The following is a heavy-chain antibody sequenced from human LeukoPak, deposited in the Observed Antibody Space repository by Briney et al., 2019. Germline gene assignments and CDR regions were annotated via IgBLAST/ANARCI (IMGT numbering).Heavy chain of an antibody. Sequence: SQTLSLTCAISGDSDSSNSAAWNWIRQSPSRGLEWLGRTYYRSKWHNDYAVSVKSRITINPDTSKNQFSLQLNSVTPEDTAVYYCARDFRSDYSNCYFDYWGQGTLVTVSS. V-gene: IGHV6-1*01. CDR2: TYYRSKWHN. D-gene: IGHD4-11*01. CDR1: GDSDSSNSAA. J-gene: IGHJ4*02. CDR3: ARDFRSDYSNCYFDY.